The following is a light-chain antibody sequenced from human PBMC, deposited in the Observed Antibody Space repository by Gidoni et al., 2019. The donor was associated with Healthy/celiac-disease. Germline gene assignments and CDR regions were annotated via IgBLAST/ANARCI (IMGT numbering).Light chain of an antibody. CDR2: GAS. J-gene: IGKJ2*01. CDR1: QSVSSN. V-gene: IGKV3-15*01. Sequence: EIVMTQSPATLSVSPGERATLSCRASQSVSSNLAWYQQQPGQAPRLLIYGASTRATGIPARFSGSGPGTEFTLTISSLQSEDFAVYYCQQYNNCPLYTFGQGTKLEIK. CDR3: QQYNNCPLYT.